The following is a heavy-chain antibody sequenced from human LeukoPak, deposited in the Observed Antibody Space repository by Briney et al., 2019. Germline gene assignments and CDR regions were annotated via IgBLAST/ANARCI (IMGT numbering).Heavy chain of an antibody. CDR1: GFTVSSNY. D-gene: IGHD3-22*01. CDR2: IYSGGST. V-gene: IGHV3-53*01. Sequence: GGSLRLSCAASGFTVSSNYMSWVRQAPGKGLEWVSVIYSGGSTYDADSVKGRFTISRDNSKNTLYLQMNSLRAEDTAVYYCARCRDYYDSSGYYTRREAFDIWGQGTMVTVSS. CDR3: ARCRDYYDSSGYYTRREAFDI. J-gene: IGHJ3*02.